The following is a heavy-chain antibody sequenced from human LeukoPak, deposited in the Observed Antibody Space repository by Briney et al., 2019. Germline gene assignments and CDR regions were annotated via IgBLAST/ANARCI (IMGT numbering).Heavy chain of an antibody. CDR2: INSDGSRT. V-gene: IGHV3-74*01. D-gene: IGHD6-19*01. Sequence: GGSLRLSCAASGFTFSNYWMHWVRQAPGKGLVRVSRINSDGSRTNYADSVKGRFTISRDNAKNTLYLQMNSLRAEDTAVYYCARTPWLHLDYWGQGTLVTVSS. CDR1: GFTFSNYW. CDR3: ARTPWLHLDY. J-gene: IGHJ4*02.